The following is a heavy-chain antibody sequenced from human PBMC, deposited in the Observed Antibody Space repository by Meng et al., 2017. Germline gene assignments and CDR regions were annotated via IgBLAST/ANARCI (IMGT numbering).Heavy chain of an antibody. CDR1: GLRFTDGW. CDR3: ATGAAAADH. V-gene: IGHV3-15*04. Sequence: VRVLVAGGGLVKPGGSIRLSCVASGLRFTDGWMSWVRHAPGKGLELVGRIERKSDGGTIYYAAPVKGRFTISRDDSKNTLYLQMDSLINEDTAVYFCATGAAAADHWGQGTLVTVSS. CDR2: IERKSDGGTI. J-gene: IGHJ4*02. D-gene: IGHD6-13*01.